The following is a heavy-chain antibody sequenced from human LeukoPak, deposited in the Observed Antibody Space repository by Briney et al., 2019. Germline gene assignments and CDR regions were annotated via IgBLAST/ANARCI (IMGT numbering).Heavy chain of an antibody. Sequence: ASETLSLTCSVSGGSIDRIYWTWIRQPPGKGLEWIGLIYYSGSANYNAFLKSRVTISEDKSKNQIYLTMTSVTAADTAVYYCARVDSGRSGVYYFDFWGQGTLVIVSS. CDR2: IYYSGSA. D-gene: IGHD6-19*01. CDR3: ARVDSGRSGVYYFDF. CDR1: GGSIDRIY. J-gene: IGHJ4*02. V-gene: IGHV4-59*01.